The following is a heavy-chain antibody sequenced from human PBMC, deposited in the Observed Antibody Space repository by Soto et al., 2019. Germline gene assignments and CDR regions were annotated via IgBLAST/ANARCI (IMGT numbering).Heavy chain of an antibody. Sequence: QITLKESGPTLVKPTQTLTLTCTFSGFSLSTSRVGVGWVRQPPGKALEWLVFIYWDDDKRYSPSLRSRLTITKDTSKNQVVLRMTNVDPVDTATYFCAHRRIGVSQWNYGDFDYWGQGTLVTVSS. D-gene: IGHD1-7*01. CDR1: GFSLSTSRVG. V-gene: IGHV2-5*02. CDR3: AHRRIGVSQWNYGDFDY. J-gene: IGHJ4*02. CDR2: IYWDDDK.